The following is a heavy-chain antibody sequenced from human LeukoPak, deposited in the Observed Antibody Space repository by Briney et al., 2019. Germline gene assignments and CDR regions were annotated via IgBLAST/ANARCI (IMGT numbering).Heavy chain of an antibody. Sequence: PGGSLRLSCAASGFTFSNYVMSWVRQAPGKGLEWVSAIGGGATTYYADYVKGRFTISRDNSKNTLYLQMNSLRAEDTAVYYCARVLRDYYFDFWGQGTLVTVSS. J-gene: IGHJ4*02. D-gene: IGHD3-9*01. CDR2: IGGGATT. CDR1: GFTFSNYV. CDR3: ARVLRDYYFDF. V-gene: IGHV3-23*01.